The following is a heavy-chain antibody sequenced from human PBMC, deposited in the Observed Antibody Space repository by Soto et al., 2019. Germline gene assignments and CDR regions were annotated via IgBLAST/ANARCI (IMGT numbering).Heavy chain of an antibody. CDR3: ARDLYCSSTSCYQYYYYMDV. CDR1: CGSISSSSYY. CDR2: IYYSGST. D-gene: IGHD2-2*01. V-gene: IGHV4-39*02. Sequence: PSETLSLTCTVSCGSISSSSYYWGWIRQPPGKGLEWIGSIYYSGSTYYNPPLKSRVTISVDPSKNQFSLKLSSVTAADTAVYYCARDLYCSSTSCYQYYYYMDVWGKGTTVTVSS. J-gene: IGHJ6*03.